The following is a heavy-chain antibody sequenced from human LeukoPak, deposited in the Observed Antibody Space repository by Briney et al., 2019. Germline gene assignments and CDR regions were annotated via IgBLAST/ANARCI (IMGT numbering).Heavy chain of an antibody. J-gene: IGHJ4*02. CDR2: INHSGST. Sequence: SETLSLTCTVSGGSVTGYYWSWIRQPPGKGLEWIGEINHSGSTNYNPSLKSRVTISVDTSKNQFSLKLSSVTAADTAVYYCARGRYPNYDFWSGYPPFDYWGQGTLVTVSS. V-gene: IGHV4-34*01. D-gene: IGHD3-3*01. CDR3: ARGRYPNYDFWSGYPPFDY. CDR1: GGSVTGYY.